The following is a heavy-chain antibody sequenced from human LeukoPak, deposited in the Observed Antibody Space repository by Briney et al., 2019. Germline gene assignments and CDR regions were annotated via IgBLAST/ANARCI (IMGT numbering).Heavy chain of an antibody. J-gene: IGHJ4*02. CDR3: ARSPGYSSGWTEYYFDY. CDR1: RGSLSSSY. Sequence: SGALSLTCTHSRGSLSSSYWSSLRQPPEERLEWMAHIYYSGSTNYNSSLKSRVTISVDTSKNQCSLKLSSVTAADTAVYYCARSPGYSSGWTEYYFDYWGQGTLVTVSS. V-gene: IGHV4-59*12. D-gene: IGHD6-19*01. CDR2: IYYSGST.